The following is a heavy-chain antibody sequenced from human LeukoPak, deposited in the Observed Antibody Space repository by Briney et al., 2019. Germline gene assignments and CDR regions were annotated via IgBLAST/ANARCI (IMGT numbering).Heavy chain of an antibody. CDR1: GSTFSSYA. V-gene: IGHV3-30*01. J-gene: IGHJ4*02. CDR2: ISYDGSNK. Sequence: GGSLRLSCAASGSTFSSYAMHWVRQAPGKGLEWVAVISYDGSNKYYADSVKGRFTISRDNSKNTLYLQMNSLRAEDTAVYYCARGPPFGYCSGGSCYGEYYFDYWGQGTLVTVSS. CDR3: ARGPPFGYCSGGSCYGEYYFDY. D-gene: IGHD2-15*01.